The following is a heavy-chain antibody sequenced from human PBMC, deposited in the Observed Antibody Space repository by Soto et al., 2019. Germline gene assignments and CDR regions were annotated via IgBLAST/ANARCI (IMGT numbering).Heavy chain of an antibody. CDR1: GFTFSSYW. D-gene: IGHD3-22*01. V-gene: IGHV3-7*01. J-gene: IGHJ3*02. CDR3: ARASNYYDSSGYYYGGSGAFDI. Sequence: PGGSLRLSCAASGFTFSSYWMSWVRQAPGKGLEWVANIKQDGSEKYYVDSVKGRFTISRDNAKNSLYLQMNSLRAEDTAVYYCARASNYYDSSGYYYGGSGAFDIWGQGTMVTVSS. CDR2: IKQDGSEK.